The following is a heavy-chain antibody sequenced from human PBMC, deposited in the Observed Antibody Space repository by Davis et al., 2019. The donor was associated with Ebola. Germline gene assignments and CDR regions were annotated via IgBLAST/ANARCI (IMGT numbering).Heavy chain of an antibody. J-gene: IGHJ6*02. CDR2: ISYDGSNK. CDR3: ARAGFRELFSYGMDV. CDR1: GFTFSSYA. D-gene: IGHD3-10*01. Sequence: GGSLRLSCAASGFTFSSYAMHWVRQAPGKGLEWVAVISYDGSNKYYADSVKGRFTISRDNAKNSLYLQMNSLRAEDTAVYYCARAGFRELFSYGMDVWGQGTTVTVSS. V-gene: IGHV3-30-3*01.